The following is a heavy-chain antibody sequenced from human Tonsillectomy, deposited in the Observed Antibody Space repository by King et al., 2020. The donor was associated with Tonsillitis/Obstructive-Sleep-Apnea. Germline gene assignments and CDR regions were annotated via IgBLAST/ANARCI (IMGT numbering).Heavy chain of an antibody. V-gene: IGHV2-5*02. D-gene: IGHD3-10*01. J-gene: IGHJ3*02. CDR1: GFSLSTGGVG. CDR3: ARGSYDSDAFDI. Sequence: TLKESGPTLVKPTQTLTLTCTFSGFSLSTGGVGVGWIRQPPGKALEWLALIYWDDDKGYSPSLKSRLTITKDTSKNHVVLTMTNMDPVDTATYSCARGSYDSDAFDIWGQGTMVTVSS. CDR2: IYWDDDK.